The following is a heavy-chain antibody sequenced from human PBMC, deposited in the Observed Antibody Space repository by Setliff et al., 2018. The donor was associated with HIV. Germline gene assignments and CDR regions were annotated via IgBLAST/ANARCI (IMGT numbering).Heavy chain of an antibody. CDR2: INPSGGST. V-gene: IGHV1-46*01. J-gene: IGHJ4*02. CDR1: GYTFTSYY. CDR3: ARGGSQLLPLSYSSSSPVFDY. D-gene: IGHD6-6*01. Sequence: GASVKVSCKASGYTFTSYYMHWVRQAPGQGLEWMGIINPSGGSTSYAQKFQGRVTMTRDTSTSTVYMELGSLRSEDTAVYYCARGGSQLLPLSYSSSSPVFDYWGQGTLVTVSS.